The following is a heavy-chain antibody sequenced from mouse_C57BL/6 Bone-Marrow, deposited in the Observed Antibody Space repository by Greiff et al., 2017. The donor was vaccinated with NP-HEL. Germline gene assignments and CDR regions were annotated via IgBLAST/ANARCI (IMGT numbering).Heavy chain of an antibody. CDR2: IDPENGDT. Sequence: EVKVVESGAELVRPGASVKLSCTASGFNIKDDYMHWVKQRPEQGLEWIGWIDPENGDTEYASKFQGKATITADTSSNTAYLQLSSLTSEDTAVYYCTLLLRGDYWGQGTSVTVSS. CDR3: TLLLRGDY. J-gene: IGHJ4*01. D-gene: IGHD1-1*01. CDR1: GFNIKDDY. V-gene: IGHV14-4*01.